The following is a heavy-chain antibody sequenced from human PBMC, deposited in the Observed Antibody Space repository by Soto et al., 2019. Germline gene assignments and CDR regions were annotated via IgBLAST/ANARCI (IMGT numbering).Heavy chain of an antibody. V-gene: IGHV1-18*04. CDR1: GYTFTNYG. CDR2: ISAYNGNT. J-gene: IGHJ4*02. Sequence: QVQLVQSGAEVKKPGASVKVSCKASGYTFTNYGFSWVRQAPGQGLEWMGWISAYNGNTNYAQKLQGRVTMTTDTSPSTAYRELMSLRSDDTAVYYCARDDSISWGKADYWGQGTLVTVSS. D-gene: IGHD6-13*01. CDR3: ARDDSISWGKADY.